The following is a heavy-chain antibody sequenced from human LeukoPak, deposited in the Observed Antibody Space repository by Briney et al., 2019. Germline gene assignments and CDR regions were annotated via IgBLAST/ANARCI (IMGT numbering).Heavy chain of an antibody. D-gene: IGHD6-19*01. Sequence: ASVKVSCKASGYTFTSYGISWVRQAPGQGLEWMGWINPNSGGTNYAQRFQGRVTMTRDTSISTAYMELSRLRSDDTAVYYCASPGVAGDFDYWGQGTLVTVSS. J-gene: IGHJ4*02. V-gene: IGHV1-2*02. CDR3: ASPGVAGDFDY. CDR1: GYTFTSYG. CDR2: INPNSGGT.